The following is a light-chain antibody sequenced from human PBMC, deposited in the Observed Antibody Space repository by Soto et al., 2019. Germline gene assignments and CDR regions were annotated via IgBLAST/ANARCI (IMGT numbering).Light chain of an antibody. V-gene: IGLV1-40*01. CDR2: DNT. CDR3: QAYDTSLSASV. Sequence: QSVLTQPPSVSGAPGQSVTISCTGSRSNIGAGYAVHWYQQLPGTAPKLLIYDNTNRPSGVPDRFSASESGTSASLAITGLQSEDEADYYCQAYDTSLSASVFGGGTQLTVL. CDR1: RSNIGAGYA. J-gene: IGLJ2*01.